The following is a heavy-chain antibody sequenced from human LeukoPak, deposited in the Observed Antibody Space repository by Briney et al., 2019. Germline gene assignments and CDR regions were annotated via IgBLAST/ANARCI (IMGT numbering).Heavy chain of an antibody. Sequence: ASVKVSCKASGYTFTSYYMHWVRQAPGQGLEWMGIINPSGGSTSYAQKFQGGVTMTRDMSTSTVYMELSSLRSEDTAVYYCARDTHRTARDFDYWGQGTLVTVSS. CDR3: ARDTHRTARDFDY. V-gene: IGHV1-46*01. CDR2: INPSGGST. CDR1: GYTFTSYY. D-gene: IGHD1-14*01. J-gene: IGHJ4*02.